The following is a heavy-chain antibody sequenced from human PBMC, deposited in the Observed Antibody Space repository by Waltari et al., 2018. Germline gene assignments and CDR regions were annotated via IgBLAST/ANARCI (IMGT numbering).Heavy chain of an antibody. CDR2: INQSGST. Sequence: QVQLQQWGAGLLKPSETLSLTCAVYGGSFSGYYWSWIRQSPGKGLEWIGEINQSGSTNSNPSLKSRVTISVDTSKNQCSLKVSSVTAADTAVYYCARQFSSGWYSEYWGQGTLVTVSS. D-gene: IGHD6-19*01. CDR3: ARQFSSGWYSEY. CDR1: GGSFSGYY. V-gene: IGHV4-34*01. J-gene: IGHJ4*02.